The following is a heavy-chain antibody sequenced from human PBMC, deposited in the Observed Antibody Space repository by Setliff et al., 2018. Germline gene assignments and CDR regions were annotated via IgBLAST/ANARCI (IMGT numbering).Heavy chain of an antibody. D-gene: IGHD1-1*01. CDR1: GYTFTSYG. Sequence: ASVKVSCKASGYTFTSYGISWVRQAPGQGLEWMGRISAYNGNTNYAQKLQGRVTMTTDTSTSTAYMELRSLRSDDTAVYYCARHTGTAWVDWFDPWGQGTLVTVSS. CDR3: ARHTGTAWVDWFDP. V-gene: IGHV1-18*01. CDR2: ISAYNGNT. J-gene: IGHJ5*02.